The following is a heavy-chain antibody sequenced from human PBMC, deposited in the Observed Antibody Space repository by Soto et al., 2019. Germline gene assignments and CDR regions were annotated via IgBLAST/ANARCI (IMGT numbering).Heavy chain of an antibody. CDR2: IYYSGST. CDR3: ARQQLVPYYYYGMDV. CDR1: GGSISSGDYY. Sequence: SETLSLTCTVSGGSISSGDYYWSWIRQPPGKGLEWIGYIYYSGSTYYNPSLKSRVTISVDTSKNQFSLKLSSVTAAGTAVYYCARQQLVPYYYYGMDVWGQGTTVTVSS. V-gene: IGHV4-30-4*01. J-gene: IGHJ6*02. D-gene: IGHD6-13*01.